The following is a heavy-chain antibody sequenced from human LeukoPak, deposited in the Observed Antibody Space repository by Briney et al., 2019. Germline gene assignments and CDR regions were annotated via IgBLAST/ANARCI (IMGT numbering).Heavy chain of an antibody. D-gene: IGHD6-13*01. Sequence: ASVKVSCKASGYTCTRYHIHWVRQAPGQGLEWMGIIYPSGGSTSYAQKFQGRVTMTRDTSTSTVQMELSSLTSEDTAVYYCARDWRNSSSWHYFDYWGQGTLVTVSS. CDR3: ARDWRNSSSWHYFDY. CDR1: GYTCTRYH. CDR2: IYPSGGST. V-gene: IGHV1-46*01. J-gene: IGHJ4*02.